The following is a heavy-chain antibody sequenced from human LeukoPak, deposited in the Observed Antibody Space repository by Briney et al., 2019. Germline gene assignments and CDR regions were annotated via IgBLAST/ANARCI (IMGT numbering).Heavy chain of an antibody. V-gene: IGHV4-59*01. D-gene: IGHD3-3*01. CDR1: GGSISSYY. CDR2: IYYSGST. Sequence: PSETLSLACTVSGGSISSYYWSWIRQPPGKGLEWIGYIYYSGSTKYKPSLKSRVTISVDTSKNQFSRKLSSVTAADTAVYYCARGRFLDAFDIWGQGTMVTVSS. J-gene: IGHJ3*02. CDR3: ARGRFLDAFDI.